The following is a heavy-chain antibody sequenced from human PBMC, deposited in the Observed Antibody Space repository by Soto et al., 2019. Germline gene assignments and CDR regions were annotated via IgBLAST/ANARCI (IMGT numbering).Heavy chain of an antibody. J-gene: IGHJ6*02. CDR3: ARGSVDTAMVYYYYGMDV. CDR2: IYYSGST. D-gene: IGHD5-18*01. CDR1: GGSISSYY. Sequence: SETLSLTCTVSGGSISSYYWSWIRQPPGKGLEWIGYIYYSGSTNYNPSLKSRVTISVDTSKNQFSLKLSSVTAADTAVYYCARGSVDTAMVYYYYGMDVWGQGTTVTVSS. V-gene: IGHV4-59*01.